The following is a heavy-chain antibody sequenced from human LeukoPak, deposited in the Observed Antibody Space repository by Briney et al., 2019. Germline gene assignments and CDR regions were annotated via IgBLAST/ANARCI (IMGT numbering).Heavy chain of an antibody. D-gene: IGHD6-19*01. CDR2: INPNSGGT. Sequence: ASVKVSCKASGYXFTDYYMHWVRQAPGQGLEWMGWINPNSGGTNYAQKFQGRVTMTRDTSISTAYMELSRLRSDDTAVYYCARGAVAGTGESFDYWGQGTLVTVSS. CDR3: ARGAVAGTGESFDY. V-gene: IGHV1-2*02. J-gene: IGHJ4*02. CDR1: GYXFTDYY.